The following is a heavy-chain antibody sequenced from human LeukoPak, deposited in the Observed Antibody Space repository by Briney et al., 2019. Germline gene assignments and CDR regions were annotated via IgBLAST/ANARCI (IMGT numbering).Heavy chain of an antibody. CDR1: GFSFGSYP. V-gene: IGHV3-30*04. J-gene: IGHJ4*02. CDR2: ISYDGSNG. D-gene: IGHD1-26*01. Sequence: PGGSLRLSCVVSGFSFGSYPMSWVRQAPGRGLEWVTVISYDGSNGYYAGSVKGRFTISRDNSQNTLYVQMSSLRPEDTAVYYCVREVTSGSFDYWGQGTLVTVSS. CDR3: VREVTSGSFDY.